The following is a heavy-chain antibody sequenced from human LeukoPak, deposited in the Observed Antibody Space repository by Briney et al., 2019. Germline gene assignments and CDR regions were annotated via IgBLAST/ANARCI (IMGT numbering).Heavy chain of an antibody. CDR3: ARDSSSSAFDI. D-gene: IGHD6-6*01. CDR2: IGSSSRYI. CDR1: GFTFNIYT. V-gene: IGHV3-21*01. J-gene: IGHJ3*02. Sequence: GGSLRLSCAASGFTFNIYTMTGVRQAPGKGLEWVSSIGSSSRYIYYADSVKGRFTISRDNDKNSVYLQMNSLRAEDTAVYYCARDSSSSAFDIWGQGTMVTVSS.